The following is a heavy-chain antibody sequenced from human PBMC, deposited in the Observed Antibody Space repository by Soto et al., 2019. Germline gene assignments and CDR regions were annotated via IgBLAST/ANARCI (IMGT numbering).Heavy chain of an antibody. CDR1: GYPFQNYP. CDR2: INGGTGDT. J-gene: IGHJ6*02. CDR3: ARDRAPYCSGSSCSLDYYPYYGMDV. V-gene: IGHV1-3*01. Sequence: ASVKVSCKASGYPFQNYPIHWVRQAPGQRPEWMGWINGGTGDTRSSQRFQDRVTMTRDTSASTAYMELSSLRSEDTAVYFCARDRAPYCSGSSCSLDYYPYYGMDVWGQGTTVTVSS. D-gene: IGHD2-2*01.